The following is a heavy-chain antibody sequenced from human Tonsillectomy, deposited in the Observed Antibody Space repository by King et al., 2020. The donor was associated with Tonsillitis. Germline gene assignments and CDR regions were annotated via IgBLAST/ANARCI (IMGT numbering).Heavy chain of an antibody. D-gene: IGHD6-13*01. V-gene: IGHV4-59*01. CDR2: INYSGTT. J-gene: IGHJ4*02. Sequence: QLQESGPGLVTPSETLSLTCTVSGGSISSYYWSWIRQPPGKGLEWIGYINYSGTTNYNPSLKSRVTISVDTSKNQFSLKLSSVTAADLAVYYCARVTLKQQLALYYFDYWGQGTLVTVSS. CDR1: GGSISSYY. CDR3: ARVTLKQQLALYYFDY.